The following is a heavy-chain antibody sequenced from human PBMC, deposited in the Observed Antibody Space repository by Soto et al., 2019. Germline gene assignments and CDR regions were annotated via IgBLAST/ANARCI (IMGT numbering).Heavy chain of an antibody. V-gene: IGHV1-18*01. CDR1: GYTFTSYG. CDR3: ARDLGLWSGYHYYMDV. J-gene: IGHJ6*03. Sequence: ASVKVSCKASGYTFTSYGISGVRQAPGQGLEGMGWISAYNGKTNHAQKLQGRLTMNTETSTSTAYMELRSLGYDDTAVYYCARDLGLWSGYHYYMDVWGKGTTVTVSS. D-gene: IGHD3-3*01. CDR2: ISAYNGKT.